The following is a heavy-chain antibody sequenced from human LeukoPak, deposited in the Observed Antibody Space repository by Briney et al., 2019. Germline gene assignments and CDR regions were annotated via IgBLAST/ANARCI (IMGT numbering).Heavy chain of an antibody. V-gene: IGHV4-39*01. J-gene: IGHJ6*03. D-gene: IGHD1-26*01. Sequence: SETLSLTCSVSGASFSSIPYYWGWIRQPPGKGLEWIGNFYYGGTTYYNPSLKSRITLSVDRSENQFSLKLSSVTATDTAVYYSARQGEHSGLYYYMDVWGKGTTATVSS. CDR2: FYYGGTT. CDR1: GASFSSIPYY. CDR3: ARQGEHSGLYYYMDV.